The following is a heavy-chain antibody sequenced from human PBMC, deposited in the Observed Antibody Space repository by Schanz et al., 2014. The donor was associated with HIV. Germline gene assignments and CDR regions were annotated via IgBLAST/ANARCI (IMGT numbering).Heavy chain of an antibody. D-gene: IGHD1-7*01. J-gene: IGHJ6*02. CDR3: AKDRITGTTGVPYYYYGMDV. CDR1: GFSFNAHG. V-gene: IGHV3-30*18. Sequence: QVQLVESGGGVVQPGRSLRLSCAASGFSFNAHGIHWVRQAPGRGLEWVAFISDDGNVKYYADSVKGRFTISRDNSKNTLYLQMNSLRAEDTAVYYCAKDRITGTTGVPYYYYGMDVWGQGTTVTVSS. CDR2: ISDDGNVK.